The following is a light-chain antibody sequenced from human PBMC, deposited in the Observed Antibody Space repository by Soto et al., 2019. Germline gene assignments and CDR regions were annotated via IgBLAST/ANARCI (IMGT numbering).Light chain of an antibody. CDR2: GAS. V-gene: IGKV3D-20*02. J-gene: IGKJ4*01. CDR1: QSVSSSY. Sequence: EIVLAQSPVTLSLSPGERATLSCRASQSVSSSYLAWYQQKPGQAPRLLIYGASARATGIPARFSGSGSGTDFTLTISSLEPEDFAVYYCQQRSNSFGGGTKVDVK. CDR3: QQRSNS.